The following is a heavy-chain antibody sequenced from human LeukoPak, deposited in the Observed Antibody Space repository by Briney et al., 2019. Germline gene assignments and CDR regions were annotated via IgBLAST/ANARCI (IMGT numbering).Heavy chain of an antibody. CDR3: ARDLLQFDY. Sequence: GGSLRLSCAASGFTFSSYGMHWVRQAPGKGLEWVAAIWYDGSNKYYADSVKGRFTISRDNSKNTLYLQMNSLRAEDTAVYYCARDLLQFDYWGQGTLVTVSS. J-gene: IGHJ4*02. D-gene: IGHD1-26*01. CDR2: IWYDGSNK. V-gene: IGHV3-33*01. CDR1: GFTFSSYG.